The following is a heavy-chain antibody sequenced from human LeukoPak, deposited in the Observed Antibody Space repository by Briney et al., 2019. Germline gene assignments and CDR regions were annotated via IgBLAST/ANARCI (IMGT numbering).Heavy chain of an antibody. D-gene: IGHD3-10*01. V-gene: IGHV4-34*01. Sequence: PSETLSLTCAVYGGSVSGYYWSWIRQPPGKGLEWIGEINHSGSTNYNPSLKSRVTISVDTSKNQFSLKLSSVTAADTAVYYCARGRRGSGNYYSMDVWGQGTTVTVSS. CDR2: INHSGST. CDR1: GGSVSGYY. J-gene: IGHJ6*02. CDR3: ARGRRGSGNYYSMDV.